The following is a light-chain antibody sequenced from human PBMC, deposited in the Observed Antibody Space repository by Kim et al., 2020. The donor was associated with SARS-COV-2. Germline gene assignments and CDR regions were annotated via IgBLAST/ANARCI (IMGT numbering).Light chain of an antibody. CDR1: QSVGSSF. CDR2: EAS. V-gene: IGKV3-20*01. J-gene: IGKJ2*01. CDR3: QQFGGSSYT. Sequence: EIVLTQSPGTLSLSPGERATLSCRASQSVGSSFLAWCQQKPGQAPTLLIYEASTRATGIPDRFSGSGSGTDFTVTISRLEPEDFAVYYCQQFGGSSYTFGQGTKLEIK.